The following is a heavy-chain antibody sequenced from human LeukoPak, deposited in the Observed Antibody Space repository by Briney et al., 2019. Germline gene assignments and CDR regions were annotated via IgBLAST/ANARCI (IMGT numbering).Heavy chain of an antibody. CDR3: ARSGSYYGFLNWFDP. V-gene: IGHV4-34*01. CDR2: INHSGST. J-gene: IGHJ5*02. Sequence: SETLSLTCAVYGGSFSGYYWSWIRQPPGKGLEWIGEINHSGSTNYNPSLKSRVTISVDTSKNQFSLKLSSVTAADTAVYYCARSGSYYGFLNWFDPWGQGTLVTVSS. CDR1: GGSFSGYY. D-gene: IGHD1-26*01.